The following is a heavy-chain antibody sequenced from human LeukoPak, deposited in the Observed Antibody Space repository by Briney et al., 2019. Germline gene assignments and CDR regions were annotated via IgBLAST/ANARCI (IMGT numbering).Heavy chain of an antibody. V-gene: IGHV1-18*01. CDR3: ARDPRIAAAGTALPGY. J-gene: IGHJ4*02. Sequence: ASVKVSCKASGDTFTSYGISSGRQAPGQGLEWMGWISAYNGNTNYAQKLQGRVTMTTDTSTSTAYMELRSLRSDDTAVYYCARDPRIAAAGTALPGYWGQGTLVTVSS. D-gene: IGHD6-13*01. CDR2: ISAYNGNT. CDR1: GDTFTSYG.